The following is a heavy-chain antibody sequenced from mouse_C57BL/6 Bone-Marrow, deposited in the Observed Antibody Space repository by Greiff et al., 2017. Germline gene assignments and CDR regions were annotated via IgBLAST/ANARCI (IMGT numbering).Heavy chain of an antibody. CDR2: IDPNRGGT. D-gene: IGHD2-4*01. V-gene: IGHV1-72*01. J-gene: IGHJ4*01. CDR3: ARLSDYGTAYYAMDY. CDR1: GYPFTSYW. Sequence: QVQLQQPGAELVKPGASVKLSCTASGYPFTSYWMHWVKQRPGRGLEWIGRIDPNRGGTKYNEKFKSKATRTVDKPSSTAYMQLSSLTSEDSAVYYCARLSDYGTAYYAMDYWGQGTSVTVSS.